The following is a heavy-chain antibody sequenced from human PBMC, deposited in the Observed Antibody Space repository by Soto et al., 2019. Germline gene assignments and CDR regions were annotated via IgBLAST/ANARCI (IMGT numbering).Heavy chain of an antibody. Sequence: GGSLRLSCAASGFTFSSYAMSWVRQAPGKGLEWVSAISGSGGSTYYADSVKGRFTISRDNSKNTLYLQMNSLRAEDTAVYYCAKSPPGGGDSGHAFDIWGQGTMVTVSS. D-gene: IGHD2-21*02. J-gene: IGHJ3*02. CDR1: GFTFSSYA. V-gene: IGHV3-23*01. CDR2: ISGSGGST. CDR3: AKSPPGGGDSGHAFDI.